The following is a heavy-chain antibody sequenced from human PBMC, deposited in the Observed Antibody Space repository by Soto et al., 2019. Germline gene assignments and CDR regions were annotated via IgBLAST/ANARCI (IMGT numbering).Heavy chain of an antibody. CDR2: INHSGST. CDR3: ARRRYYDFWSGYLTNYYYYYGMDV. V-gene: IGHV4-34*01. CDR1: GGSFSGYY. Sequence: PSETLSLTCAVYGGSFSGYYWSWIRQPPGKGLEWIGEINHSGSTNYNPSLKSRVTISVDTSKNQFSLKLSSVTAADTAVYYCARRRYYDFWSGYLTNYYYYYGMDVWGQGTTVTVSS. D-gene: IGHD3-3*01. J-gene: IGHJ6*02.